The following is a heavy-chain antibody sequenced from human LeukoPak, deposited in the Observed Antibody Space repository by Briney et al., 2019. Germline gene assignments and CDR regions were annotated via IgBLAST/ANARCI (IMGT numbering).Heavy chain of an antibody. D-gene: IGHD5-18*01. CDR1: GYTFTSYG. Sequence: ASVKVSCKASGYTFTSYGISWVRQAPGQGLEWVGWISAYNGNTNYAQKLQGRVTMTTDTSTSTAYMELRSLRSDDTAVYYCARGTLLVLGYSYGLDAFDIWGQGTMVTVSS. J-gene: IGHJ3*02. V-gene: IGHV1-18*01. CDR2: ISAYNGNT. CDR3: ARGTLLVLGYSYGLDAFDI.